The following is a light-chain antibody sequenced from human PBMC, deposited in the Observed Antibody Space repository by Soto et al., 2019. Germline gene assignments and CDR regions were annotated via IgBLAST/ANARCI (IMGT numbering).Light chain of an antibody. J-gene: IGLJ2*01. Sequence: QSALTQPASVSGSPGQSITISCTGSDSDIGTYNYVSWYQHLPGKAPRLIIYEVTNRPSRISNRFSGSKSGNTASLTISGLQAEDDADYYCSSFTISDTLLFGGGTKLTVL. CDR2: EVT. CDR1: DSDIGTYNY. CDR3: SSFTISDTLL. V-gene: IGLV2-14*01.